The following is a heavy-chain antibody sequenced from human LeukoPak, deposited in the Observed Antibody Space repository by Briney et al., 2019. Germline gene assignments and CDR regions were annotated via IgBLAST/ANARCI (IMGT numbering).Heavy chain of an antibody. V-gene: IGHV4-59*08. CDR1: GGSISSYY. J-gene: IGHJ6*03. Sequence: PSETLSLTCTVSGGSISSYYWSWIRQPPGKGLEWIGYIYYSGSTNYNPSLKSRVTISVDTSKNQFSLKLSSVTAADTAVYYCARQSSSTFFDYYYMDVWGKGTTATVSS. CDR3: ARQSSSTFFDYYYMDV. CDR2: IYYSGST. D-gene: IGHD6-6*01.